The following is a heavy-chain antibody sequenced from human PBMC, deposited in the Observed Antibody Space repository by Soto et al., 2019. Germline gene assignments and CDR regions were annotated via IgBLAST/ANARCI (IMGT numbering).Heavy chain of an antibody. CDR2: IKQDGSEK. CDR3: ARGVGTWIQLDDAFDI. Sequence: GGSLRLSCAASGFTFSSYWMSWVRQAPGKGLEWVANIKQDGSEKYYVDSVKGRFTISRDNAKNSLYLQMNSLRAEDTAVYYCARGVGTWIQLDDAFDIWGQGTMVTVSS. D-gene: IGHD5-18*01. J-gene: IGHJ3*02. CDR1: GFTFSSYW. V-gene: IGHV3-7*01.